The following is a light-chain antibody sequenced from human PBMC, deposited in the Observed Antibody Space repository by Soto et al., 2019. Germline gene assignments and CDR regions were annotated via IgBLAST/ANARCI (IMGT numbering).Light chain of an antibody. CDR1: QSVSSY. CDR3: QQRSNWPPIT. Sequence: EIVLTQSPATLSLSPGEGATLSCRASQSVSSYLAWYQQKPGQAPRLLIYDASNRATGISARFSGSGSGTNFTLTISSLEPEDFAGYYCQQRSNWPPITFGQGIRLEIK. CDR2: DAS. J-gene: IGKJ5*01. V-gene: IGKV3-11*01.